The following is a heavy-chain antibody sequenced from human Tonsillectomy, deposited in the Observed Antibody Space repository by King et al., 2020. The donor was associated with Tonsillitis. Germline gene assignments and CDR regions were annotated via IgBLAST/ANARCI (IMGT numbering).Heavy chain of an antibody. CDR3: ATDVGVVGGSGVDFYYYGMDV. CDR1: GFTLSSFG. D-gene: IGHD3-16*02. CDR2: ISNSSSTI. J-gene: IGHJ6*02. Sequence: VQLVESGGGLVQPGGSLRLSCAASGFTLSSFGMNWVRQAPGKGLEWVSYISNSSSTINYADSVKGRFTISRDNAKKSLYLQMNSLRDEDTAVYYCATDVGVVGGSGVDFYYYGMDVWGQGTTVTASS. V-gene: IGHV3-48*02.